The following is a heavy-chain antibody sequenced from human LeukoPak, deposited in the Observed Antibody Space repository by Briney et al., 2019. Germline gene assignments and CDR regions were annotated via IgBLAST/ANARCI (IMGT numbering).Heavy chain of an antibody. Sequence: SETLFLTCTVSGGSISSSSYYWGWIRQPPGKGLEWIGSIYYSGSTYYNPSLKSRVTISVDTSKNQFSLKLSSVTAADTAVYYCASLRVTIFGVVRIPFDYYGMDVWGQGTTVTVSS. CDR3: ASLRVTIFGVVRIPFDYYGMDV. CDR2: IYYSGST. V-gene: IGHV4-39*01. CDR1: GGSISSSSYY. D-gene: IGHD3-3*01. J-gene: IGHJ6*02.